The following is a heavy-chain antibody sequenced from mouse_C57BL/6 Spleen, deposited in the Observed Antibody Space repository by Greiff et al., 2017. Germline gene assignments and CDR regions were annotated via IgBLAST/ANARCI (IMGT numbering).Heavy chain of an antibody. J-gene: IGHJ3*01. CDR1: GFSLTSYG. CDR3: AKTYGYEGFAY. D-gene: IGHD2-2*01. Sequence: VHLQQSGPGLVAPSPSLSITCTVSGFSLTSYGVSWVRQPPGKGLEWLGVIWGDGSTTYHSALISRLSISKDNSKSQVFLKLNRLQTDDTATYYGAKTYGYEGFAYWGQGTLVTVSA. V-gene: IGHV2-3*01. CDR2: IWGDGST.